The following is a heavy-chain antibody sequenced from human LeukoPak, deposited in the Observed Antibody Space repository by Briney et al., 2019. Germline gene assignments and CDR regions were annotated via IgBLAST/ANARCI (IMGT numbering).Heavy chain of an antibody. Sequence: GGSLRLSCAASGFTFSDYYMSWIRQAPGKGLEWVSYISSSGTTIYYTDSVKGRFTMPRDNAKKSLYLQMNSLRAEDTAVYYCARAKFDSSRYYYRGFDIWGQGTMVTVSS. V-gene: IGHV3-11*04. CDR3: ARAKFDSSRYYYRGFDI. CDR1: GFTFSDYY. CDR2: ISSSGTTI. D-gene: IGHD3-22*01. J-gene: IGHJ3*02.